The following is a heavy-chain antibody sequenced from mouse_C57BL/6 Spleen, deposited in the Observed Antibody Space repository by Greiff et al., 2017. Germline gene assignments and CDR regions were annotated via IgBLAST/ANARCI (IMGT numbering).Heavy chain of an antibody. CDR3: ARRGDYYGSSYFWYFDV. CDR2: IYPGSGST. J-gene: IGHJ1*03. D-gene: IGHD1-1*01. V-gene: IGHV1-55*01. Sequence: QVQLKQPGAELVKPGASVKMSCKASGYTFTSYWITWVKQRPGQGLEWIGDIYPGSGSTNYNEKFKSKATLTVDTSSSTAYMQLSSLTSEDSAVYYCARRGDYYGSSYFWYFDVWGTGTTVTVSS. CDR1: GYTFTSYW.